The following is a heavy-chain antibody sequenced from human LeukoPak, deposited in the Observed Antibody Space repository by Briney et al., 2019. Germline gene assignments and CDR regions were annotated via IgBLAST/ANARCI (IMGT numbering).Heavy chain of an antibody. V-gene: IGHV3-48*02. Sequence: GGSLRLSCASSGFTFSSYSMNWVRQAPGKGLEWVSYIRSSSSTIYYADSVKGRFTISRDNAKNSLYLQINSLRDEDTAVYYCARVDNYYDSSGRHAFDIWGQGTMVTVSS. J-gene: IGHJ3*02. D-gene: IGHD3-22*01. CDR3: ARVDNYYDSSGRHAFDI. CDR1: GFTFSSYS. CDR2: IRSSSSTI.